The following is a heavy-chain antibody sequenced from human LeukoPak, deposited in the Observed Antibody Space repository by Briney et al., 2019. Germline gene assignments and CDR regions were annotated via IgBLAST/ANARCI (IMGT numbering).Heavy chain of an antibody. CDR3: ARVASTSCCDI. V-gene: IGHV3-30*01. J-gene: IGHJ3*02. Sequence: GGSLRLSCAASGFTFSSYAMHWVRQAPGKGLEWVAVISYDGSNKYYADSVKGRFTISRDNSKNTLYPQMNSLRAEDTAVYYCARVASTSCCDIWGQGTMVTVSS. CDR2: ISYDGSNK. D-gene: IGHD2-2*01. CDR1: GFTFSSYA.